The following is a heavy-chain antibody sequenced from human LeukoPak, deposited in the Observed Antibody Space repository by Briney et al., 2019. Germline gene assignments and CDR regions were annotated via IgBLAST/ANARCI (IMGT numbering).Heavy chain of an antibody. CDR3: AVEGTLLGGDYY. J-gene: IGHJ4*02. CDR1: GYTFNDHD. Sequence: ASVKVSCKTSGYTFNDHDINWVRQVTGHGLEWMGWMNPDSGNADYVHKFQGRVTMTRNSSTSTAYLELSSLSSDDTAVYYCAVEGTLLGGDYYWGQGTLVTVSS. CDR2: MNPDSGNA. D-gene: IGHD3-3*01. V-gene: IGHV1-8*01.